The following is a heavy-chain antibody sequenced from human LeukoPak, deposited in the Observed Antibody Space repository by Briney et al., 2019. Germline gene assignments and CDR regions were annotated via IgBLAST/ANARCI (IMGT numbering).Heavy chain of an antibody. J-gene: IGHJ4*02. Sequence: GGSLRLSCAASGFTFSNYWMSWVRQAPGKGPEWVGDIKRDGSDKYYVGSVKGRFTISRDNAKNSLYLQMNSLRAEDTAVYYCARDSLIQYGSGSYWGFDYWGQGSLVTVSS. CDR2: IKRDGSDK. CDR3: ARDSLIQYGSGSYWGFDY. D-gene: IGHD3-10*01. CDR1: GFTFSNYW. V-gene: IGHV3-7*03.